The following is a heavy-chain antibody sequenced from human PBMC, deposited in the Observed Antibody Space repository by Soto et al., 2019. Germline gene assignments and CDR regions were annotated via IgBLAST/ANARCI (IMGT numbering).Heavy chain of an antibody. Sequence: SETLSLTCTVSGGSISSYYWSWIRQPPGKGLEWIGYIYYSGSTNYNPSLKSRVTISVDTSKNQFSLKLSSVTAADTAVYYCARIPIAVAGTIGYWGKGTLVTVSS. V-gene: IGHV4-59*01. CDR3: ARIPIAVAGTIGY. CDR2: IYYSGST. D-gene: IGHD6-19*01. J-gene: IGHJ4*02. CDR1: GGSISSYY.